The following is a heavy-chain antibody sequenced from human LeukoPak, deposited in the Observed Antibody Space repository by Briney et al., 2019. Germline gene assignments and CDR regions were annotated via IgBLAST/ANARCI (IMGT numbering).Heavy chain of an antibody. Sequence: SETLSLTCTVSGGSISSYYWSWIRQPPGKGLEWIGCIYYSGSTNYNPSLKSRVTISVDTSKNQFSLKLSSVTAADTAVYYCARVTLGYYMDVWGKGTTVTVSS. V-gene: IGHV4-59*01. CDR2: IYYSGST. CDR3: ARVTLGYYMDV. D-gene: IGHD5-18*01. CDR1: GGSISSYY. J-gene: IGHJ6*03.